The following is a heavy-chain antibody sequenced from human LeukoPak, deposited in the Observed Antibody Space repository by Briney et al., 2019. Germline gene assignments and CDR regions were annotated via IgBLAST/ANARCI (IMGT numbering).Heavy chain of an antibody. CDR1: GFTFSSFW. J-gene: IGHJ4*02. CDR2: VNSDGSNT. D-gene: IGHD3-22*01. CDR3: ARDWGDSSGYLLDY. V-gene: IGHV3-74*01. Sequence: PGGSLRLSCEASGFTFSSFWMHWVRQAPGKGLVWVSRVNSDGSNTTYADSVKGRFTISRDNAKNTLYLQMNSLGAEDTAVYYCARDWGDSSGYLLDYWGQGTLVTVSS.